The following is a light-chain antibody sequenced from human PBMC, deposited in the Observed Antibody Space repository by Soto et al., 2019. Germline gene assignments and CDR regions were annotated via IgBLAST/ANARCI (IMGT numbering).Light chain of an antibody. Sequence: EIVLTQSPATLSLSPGERATLSCRASQSVSRYLAWYQQKPGQDPRLLIYDASNRATGIPARFSGSGSGTDFTLTISSLEPEDFAVYYCQQRSNWPITFGQGTRLEIK. CDR3: QQRSNWPIT. CDR2: DAS. J-gene: IGKJ5*01. CDR1: QSVSRY. V-gene: IGKV3-11*01.